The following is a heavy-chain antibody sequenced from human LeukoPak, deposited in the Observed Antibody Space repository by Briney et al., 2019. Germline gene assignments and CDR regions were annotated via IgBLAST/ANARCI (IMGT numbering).Heavy chain of an antibody. J-gene: IGHJ4*02. CDR1: GGPISSYY. Sequence: SETLSLTCTVSGGPISSYYWSWIRQPPGKGLEWIGHIYDSGRANSSPSLKSRVTISVDTSKNQFSLKLNSVTAADTAVYYCAREGSDRGLTGYLFGYFDYWGQGTLVTVSS. D-gene: IGHD3-9*01. CDR2: IYDSGRA. CDR3: AREGSDRGLTGYLFGYFDY. V-gene: IGHV4-59*01.